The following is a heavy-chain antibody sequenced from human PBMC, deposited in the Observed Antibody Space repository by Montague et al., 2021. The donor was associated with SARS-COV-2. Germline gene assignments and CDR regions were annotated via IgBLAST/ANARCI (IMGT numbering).Heavy chain of an antibody. Sequence: SETLSLTCAVYDGSFSDYSWTWIRQPPGKGLEWIGEINHRGSTNYNPSLKGRVTISVDTSKNQFSLKMTSVTAADTAVYYCAGGRQHINMVVVVVTGGEYYFDFWGQGTLVAVSS. D-gene: IGHD3-22*01. J-gene: IGHJ4*02. CDR3: AGGRQHINMVVVVVTGGEYYFDF. CDR1: DGSFSDYS. V-gene: IGHV4-34*01. CDR2: INHRGST.